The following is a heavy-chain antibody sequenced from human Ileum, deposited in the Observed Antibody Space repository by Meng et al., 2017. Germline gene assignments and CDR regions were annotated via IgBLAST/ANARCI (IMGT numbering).Heavy chain of an antibody. V-gene: IGHV4-4*02. CDR1: GDSISTNW. Sequence: QRQREDPGPGMVKPSGPLSLTCAFYGDSISTNWWNWVRQPPGKGLEWIGEIYHSGAFNYNPSLRSRVTISVDKSKNQLSLKLGSLTAADTAVYYCARGAIGTRPFDYWGQGTLVTVSS. J-gene: IGHJ4*02. CDR3: ARGAIGTRPFDY. CDR2: IYHSGAF. D-gene: IGHD2-21*01.